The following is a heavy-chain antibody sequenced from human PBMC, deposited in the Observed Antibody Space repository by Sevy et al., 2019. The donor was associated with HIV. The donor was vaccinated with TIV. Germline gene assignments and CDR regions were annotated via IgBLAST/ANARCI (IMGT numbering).Heavy chain of an antibody. CDR3: AIHMVQGVIRDFDY. D-gene: IGHD3-10*01. J-gene: IGHJ4*02. CDR1: GFIVSSNY. V-gene: IGHV3-53*01. CDR2: IYSGGST. Sequence: GGSLRLSCAVSGFIVSSNYMSWVRQAPGKGLEWVSVIYSGGSTYYADSVKGRFTISRDNSKNTLYLQMNSLRAEDTAVYYCAIHMVQGVIRDFDYWGQGTLVTVSS.